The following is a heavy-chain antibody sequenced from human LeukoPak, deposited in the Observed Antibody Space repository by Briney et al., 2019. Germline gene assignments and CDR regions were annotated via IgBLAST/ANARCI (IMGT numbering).Heavy chain of an antibody. J-gene: IGHJ4*02. CDR3: ARVPAAGTGPDY. Sequence: SETLSLTCTVFGDSIISSSHYWGWVRQPPGKGLEWIGSVYYSGTTHFNPSLKSRVTISLDTSKNQFSLRLTSVTAADTAVYYCARVPAAGTGPDYWGQGTLVTVSS. D-gene: IGHD6-13*01. V-gene: IGHV4-39*07. CDR2: VYYSGTT. CDR1: GDSIISSSHY.